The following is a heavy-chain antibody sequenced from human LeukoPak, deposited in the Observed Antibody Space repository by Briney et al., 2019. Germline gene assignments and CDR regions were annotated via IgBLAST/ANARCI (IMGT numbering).Heavy chain of an antibody. CDR2: ISDSSTFI. V-gene: IGHV3-21*01. J-gene: IGHJ4*02. CDR1: GFTSSSYS. CDR3: ATDRGGGQSGYYGFDY. Sequence: GGSLRLPCAASGFTSSSYSMNWVRQAPGKGLEWVSSISDSSTFIYYADSVKGRFTISRDNTKNPLFLQMNSLRAEDTAVYYCATDRGGGQSGYYGFDYWGQGTLVTVSS. D-gene: IGHD3-3*01.